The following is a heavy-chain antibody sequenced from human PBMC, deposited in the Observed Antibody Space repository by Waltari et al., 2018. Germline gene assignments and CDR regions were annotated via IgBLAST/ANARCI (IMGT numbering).Heavy chain of an antibody. CDR2: IIPDSGGQ. J-gene: IGHJ4*02. V-gene: IGHV1-2*02. D-gene: IGHD6-13*01. CDR1: GYTFTDYY. CDR3: VCRIAETYFDY. Sequence: QVQLVQSGAEVKKPGASVKVSWKASGYTFTDYYIQWVRQAPGHGLEWMGWIIPDSGGQNYAQKFQVRVTMTMDTSISTAYMELSRLRSDDTAVYYCVCRIAETYFDYWGQGTLVTVSS.